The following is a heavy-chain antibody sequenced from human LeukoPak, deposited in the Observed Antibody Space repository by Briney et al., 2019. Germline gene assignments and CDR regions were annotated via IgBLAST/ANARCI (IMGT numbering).Heavy chain of an antibody. Sequence: LETLSLTCTVSGGSITPYYWSWIRQPPGKGLEWIGCIYSGGGTNHNPSLKSRVTMSVDTSKNQFSLRLSSVTAADTAVYYCARLGQWLLHTPHDYWGQGTLVTVSS. V-gene: IGHV4-59*01. CDR1: GGSITPYY. J-gene: IGHJ4*02. CDR2: IYSGGGT. CDR3: ARLGQWLLHTPHDY. D-gene: IGHD6-19*01.